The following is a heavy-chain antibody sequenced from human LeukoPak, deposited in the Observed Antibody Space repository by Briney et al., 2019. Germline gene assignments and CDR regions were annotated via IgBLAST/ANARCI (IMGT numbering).Heavy chain of an antibody. J-gene: IGHJ4*02. CDR3: ASILDSSGYLDY. V-gene: IGHV1-69*05. Sequence: ASVNVSCKASGCTFSIYAISWVRQAPGQGLEWMGGIIPIFGTANYAQKFQGRVTITTDESTSTAYMELSSLRSEDTAVYYCASILDSSGYLDYWGQGTLVTVSS. CDR2: IIPIFGTA. CDR1: GCTFSIYA. D-gene: IGHD3-22*01.